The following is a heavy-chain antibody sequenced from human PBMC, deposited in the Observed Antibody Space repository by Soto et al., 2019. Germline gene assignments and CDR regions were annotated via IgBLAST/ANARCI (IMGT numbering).Heavy chain of an antibody. Sequence: GGSLRLSGAASGFTFSNAWMSWVPQGPGKGLEWVGRIKSKTDGGTTDYAAHVKGRFTLSRDDSKNTLHLQMNSLKTEDTAVYYCTTYYYDSSGGADYWGQGTLVTVSS. D-gene: IGHD3-22*01. CDR3: TTYYYDSSGGADY. CDR2: IKSKTDGGTT. J-gene: IGHJ4*02. V-gene: IGHV3-15*01. CDR1: GFTFSNAW.